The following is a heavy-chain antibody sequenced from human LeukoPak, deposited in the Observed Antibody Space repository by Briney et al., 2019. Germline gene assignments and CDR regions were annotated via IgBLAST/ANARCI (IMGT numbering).Heavy chain of an antibody. CDR3: ARECCSGGSCYSSFDY. V-gene: IGHV1-2*02. CDR1: GYTFTGYY. D-gene: IGHD2-15*01. J-gene: IGHJ4*02. CDR2: INPNSGGT. Sequence: ASAKVSCKASGYTFTGYYMHWVRQAPGQGLEWMGWINPNSGGTNYAQKFQGRVTMTRDTSISTAYMELSRLRSDDTAVYYCARECCSGGSCYSSFDYWGQGTLVTVSS.